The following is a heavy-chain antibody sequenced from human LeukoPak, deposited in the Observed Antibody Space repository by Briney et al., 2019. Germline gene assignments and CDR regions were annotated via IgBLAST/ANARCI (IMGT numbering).Heavy chain of an antibody. CDR3: AKGMTTITTGLDY. J-gene: IGHJ4*02. Sequence: GGSLRLSCAASGLTFSRYAMNWVRQVPGKGLEWLSAISGASGTYYADSVKGRFTISRDNSKNTLYLQMNSLRAEDTAVYYCAKGMTTITTGLDYWGQGTLVTVSS. CDR1: GLTFSRYA. D-gene: IGHD4-11*01. V-gene: IGHV3-23*01. CDR2: ISGASGT.